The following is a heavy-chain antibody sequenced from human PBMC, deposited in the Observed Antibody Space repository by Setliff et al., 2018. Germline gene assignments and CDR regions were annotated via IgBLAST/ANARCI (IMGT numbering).Heavy chain of an antibody. CDR1: GFSFSSYG. Sequence: GGSLRLSCEASGFSFSSYGIHWVRQAPGKGPEWVAVISYDGSNKYYADSVKGRFTISRDNSKNTVYLQMNSLRGEDTAVYYCAKDGIGGYYMDVWGKGTTVTVSS. V-gene: IGHV3-30*18. J-gene: IGHJ6*03. CDR3: AKDGIGGYYMDV. D-gene: IGHD1-1*01. CDR2: ISYDGSNK.